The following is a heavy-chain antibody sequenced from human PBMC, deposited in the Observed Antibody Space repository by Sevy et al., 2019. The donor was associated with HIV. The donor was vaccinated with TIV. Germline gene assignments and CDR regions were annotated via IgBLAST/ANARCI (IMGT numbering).Heavy chain of an antibody. D-gene: IGHD3-3*01. CDR2: IRSYANSYAT. CDR3: AGRRFYDFWSPSYGMDV. Sequence: GGSLRLSCAASGFPFSDSAINWVRQASGTGLEWVGRIRSYANSYATSYAASVEGRFTISRDDSKNTAYLQMNSLKIEDTAMYYCAGRRFYDFWSPSYGMDVWGQGTAVTVSS. J-gene: IGHJ6*02. CDR1: GFPFSDSA. V-gene: IGHV3-73*01.